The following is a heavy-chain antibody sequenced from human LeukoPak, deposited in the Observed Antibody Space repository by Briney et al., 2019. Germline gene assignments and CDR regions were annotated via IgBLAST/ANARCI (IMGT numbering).Heavy chain of an antibody. CDR2: IIPIFGTA. V-gene: IGHV1-69*05. CDR3: ARSGSYYYYYYMDV. J-gene: IGHJ6*03. CDR1: GGTFSSYA. D-gene: IGHD3-10*01. Sequence: SVKVSCKASGGTFSSYAISWVRQAPGQGLEWMGGIIPIFGTANYAQKFRGRVTITTDESTSTAYMELSSLRSEDTAVYYCARSGSYYYYYYMDVWGKGTTVTVSS.